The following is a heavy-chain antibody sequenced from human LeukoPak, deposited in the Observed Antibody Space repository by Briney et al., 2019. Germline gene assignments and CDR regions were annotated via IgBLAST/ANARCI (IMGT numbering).Heavy chain of an antibody. CDR2: INHSGST. CDR1: GGSFSGYY. D-gene: IGHD2-15*01. CDR3: ARHSPNGSGNLDY. Sequence: PSETLSLTCAVYGGSFSGYYWSWIRQPPGKGLEWIGEINHSGSTNYNPSLKSRVTISVDTSKNQFSLKLSSVTAADTAVYYCARHSPNGSGNLDYWGQGTLVTVSS. V-gene: IGHV4-34*01. J-gene: IGHJ4*02.